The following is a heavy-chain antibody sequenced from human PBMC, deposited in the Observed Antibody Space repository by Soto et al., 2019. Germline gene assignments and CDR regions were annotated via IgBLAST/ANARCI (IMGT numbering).Heavy chain of an antibody. J-gene: IGHJ3*01. V-gene: IGHV5-51*01. Sequence: VESLTISCEVFGYNFISQCIVWVLQMPGKGLEWMGVIYPGDSDTKYNPSFQGQVTISADKSISTAFLRWRSLRSSDTAMYYCASRKITSDAFDFWGQGTMVTVSS. D-gene: IGHD1-1*01. CDR1: GYNFISQC. CDR3: ASRKITSDAFDF. CDR2: IYPGDSDT.